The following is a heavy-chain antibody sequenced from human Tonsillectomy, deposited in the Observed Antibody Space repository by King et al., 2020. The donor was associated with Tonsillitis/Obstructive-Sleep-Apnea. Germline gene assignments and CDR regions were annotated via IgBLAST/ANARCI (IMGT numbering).Heavy chain of an antibody. Sequence: HGQLVQSGAEVKKPGASVKVSCKASGYTFTGYYMHWVRQAPGQGLEWMGWINPNSGGTNYAQKFQGRVTMTRDTSISTAYMELSRPRSDDTAVYYCARGPSSYYYYGMDVWGQGTTVTVSS. V-gene: IGHV1-2*02. CDR1: GYTFTGYY. CDR2: INPNSGGT. CDR3: ARGPSSYYYYGMDV. J-gene: IGHJ6*02.